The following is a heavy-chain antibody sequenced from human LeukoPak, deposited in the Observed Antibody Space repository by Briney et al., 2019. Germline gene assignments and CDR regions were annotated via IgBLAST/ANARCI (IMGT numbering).Heavy chain of an antibody. J-gene: IGHJ5*02. CDR3: ARNGYSYGKNWFDP. D-gene: IGHD5-18*01. CDR1: GGSVSSGCYY. V-gene: IGHV4-61*01. CDR2: IYYSGST. Sequence: SETLSLTCTVSGGSVSSGCYYWSWIRQPPGKGLEWIGYIYYSGSTNYNPSLKSRVTISVDTSKNQFSLKLSSVTAADTAVYYCARNGYSYGKNWFDPWGQGTLVTVSS.